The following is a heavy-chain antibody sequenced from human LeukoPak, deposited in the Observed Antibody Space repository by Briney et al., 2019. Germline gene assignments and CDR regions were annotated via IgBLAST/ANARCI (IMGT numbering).Heavy chain of an antibody. Sequence: PSETLSLTCAVSGGSFSGYYWTWIRQPPGKGLEWIGEINHSGSTNYNSSLKSRVTISVDTSKNQFSLKLSSVTTADTAVYYCARVVVPAASFDYWGQGTLVTVSS. D-gene: IGHD2-2*01. V-gene: IGHV4-34*01. CDR3: ARVVVPAASFDY. J-gene: IGHJ4*02. CDR2: INHSGST. CDR1: GGSFSGYY.